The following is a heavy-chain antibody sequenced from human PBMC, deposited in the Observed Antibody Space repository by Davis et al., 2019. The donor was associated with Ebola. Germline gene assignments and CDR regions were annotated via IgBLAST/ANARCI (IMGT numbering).Heavy chain of an antibody. V-gene: IGHV3-7*01. D-gene: IGHD3-3*01. CDR1: GFTLTNYA. J-gene: IGHJ5*02. CDR3: AKDSLPTYYDFWSGHNWFDP. CDR2: IKQDGSEK. Sequence: GESLKISCAASGFTLTNYAFSWVRQAPGKGLEWVANIKQDGSEKSYVDSVKGRFTISRDNSKNTLYLQMNSLRAEDTAVYYCAKDSLPTYYDFWSGHNWFDPWGQGTLVTVSS.